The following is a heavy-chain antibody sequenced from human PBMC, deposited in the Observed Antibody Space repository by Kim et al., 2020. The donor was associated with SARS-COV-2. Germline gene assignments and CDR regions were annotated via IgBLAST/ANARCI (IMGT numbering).Heavy chain of an antibody. D-gene: IGHD2-15*01. CDR3: AKASASTCSGAFCYYFDA. Sequence: VKGRFTISRDDSKNTLYLQMNSLRADDTALYYCAKASASTCSGAFCYYFDAWGLGTLVTVSS. V-gene: IGHV3-23*01. J-gene: IGHJ4*02.